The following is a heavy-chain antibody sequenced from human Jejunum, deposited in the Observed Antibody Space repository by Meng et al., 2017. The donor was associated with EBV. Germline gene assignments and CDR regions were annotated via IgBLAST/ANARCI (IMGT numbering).Heavy chain of an antibody. V-gene: IGHV1-24*01. D-gene: IGHD3-3*01. Sequence: QLVQAGAGVKKPGASVKVSCKVSGYSLTELSMPWVRQAPGKGLEWMGGFDPEDGETIYAQKFQGRVTMTEDTSTDTAYMELSSLRSEDTAVYYCATAHGFTIFGVAYYFDYWGQGTLVTVSS. CDR2: FDPEDGET. J-gene: IGHJ4*02. CDR3: ATAHGFTIFGVAYYFDY. CDR1: GYSLTELS.